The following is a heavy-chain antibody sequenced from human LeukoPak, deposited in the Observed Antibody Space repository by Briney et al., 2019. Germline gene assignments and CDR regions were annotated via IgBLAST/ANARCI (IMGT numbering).Heavy chain of an antibody. CDR1: SYTFTSYG. Sequence: ASVKVSCKASSYTFTSYGLTWVRQAPGQGLEWMGWISAYNGDTNYAQKFQGRVALTTDTSTTTVYMELRSLTSDDTAVYYCARVAAVGVSRFDYWGQGTLVTVSS. CDR3: ARVAAVGVSRFDY. D-gene: IGHD6-13*01. V-gene: IGHV1-18*04. J-gene: IGHJ4*02. CDR2: ISAYNGDT.